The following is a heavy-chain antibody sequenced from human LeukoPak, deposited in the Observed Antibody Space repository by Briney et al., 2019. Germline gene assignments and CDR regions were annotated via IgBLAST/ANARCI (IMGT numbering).Heavy chain of an antibody. CDR2: IYPSDSET. V-gene: IGHV5-51*01. J-gene: IGHJ4*02. CDR3: ARHVRAAPFDY. D-gene: IGHD2-2*01. CDR1: GYSFTSYW. Sequence: GESLQISCKGSGYSFTSYWIGWVRQMPGKGLEWVGIIYPSDSETRYSPSLQGQVTISADKSINTAYLHWSSLKASDTAMYYCARHVRAAPFDYWGQGTLVTVSS.